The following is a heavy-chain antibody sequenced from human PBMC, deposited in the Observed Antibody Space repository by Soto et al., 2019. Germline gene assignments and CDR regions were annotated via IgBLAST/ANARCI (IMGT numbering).Heavy chain of an antibody. J-gene: IGHJ4*02. Sequence: QVQLVESGGGVVQHGRSLRLSCAASGFTFSSYAMHWVRQAPGKGLEWVAVISYDGSNKYYADSVKGRFTISRDNSKNTLYLQLNSLRAEDTAVYYCASDKRDLRFLEWSYYFDYWGQGTLVTVSS. CDR3: ASDKRDLRFLEWSYYFDY. V-gene: IGHV3-30-3*01. CDR2: ISYDGSNK. CDR1: GFTFSSYA. D-gene: IGHD3-3*01.